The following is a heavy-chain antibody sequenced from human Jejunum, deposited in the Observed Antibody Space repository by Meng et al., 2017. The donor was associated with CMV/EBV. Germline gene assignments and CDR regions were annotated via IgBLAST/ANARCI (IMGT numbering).Heavy chain of an antibody. D-gene: IGHD3-22*01. CDR3: AKVPSIPNSSGYYYAKFYYGMDV. CDR2: ISNTGHST. Sequence: INWVRQAPGQGLVEVSGISNTGHSTYYADSVNGRFTISTNNSHQTLHLQINSLRAEDTAVYFCAKVPSIPNSSGYYYAKFYYGMDVWGQGTTVTVSS. V-gene: IGHV3-23*01. J-gene: IGHJ6*02.